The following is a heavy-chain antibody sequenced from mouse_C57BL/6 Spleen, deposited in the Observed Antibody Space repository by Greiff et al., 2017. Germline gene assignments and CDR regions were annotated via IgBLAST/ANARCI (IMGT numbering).Heavy chain of an antibody. D-gene: IGHD1-1*01. CDR3: TRWNYYGSSGY. V-gene: IGHV1-15*01. CDR1: GYTFTDYE. Sequence: QVQLQQSGAELVRPGASVTLSCKASGYTFTDYEMHWVKQTPVHGLEWIGAIDPETGGTAYNQKFKGKAILTADKSSSTAYMELRSLTSEDSAFYYCTRWNYYGSSGYWGQGTTLTVAS. J-gene: IGHJ2*01. CDR2: IDPETGGT.